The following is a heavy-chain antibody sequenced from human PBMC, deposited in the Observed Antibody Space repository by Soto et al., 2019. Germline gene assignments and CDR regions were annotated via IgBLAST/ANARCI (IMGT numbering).Heavy chain of an antibody. CDR2: IYYSGST. CDR1: GGSISNYY. Sequence: QVQLQESGPGLVKPSETLSLTCTVSGGSISNYYWSWIRQPAGKGLEWSGYIYYSGSTNYNPSLKSRVTISVDTFKNQFSLKLSSVTAADTAVYYCAGSQLTRFVYWGQGTLVTVSS. CDR3: AGSQLTRFVY. V-gene: IGHV4-59*01. D-gene: IGHD3-10*01. J-gene: IGHJ4*02.